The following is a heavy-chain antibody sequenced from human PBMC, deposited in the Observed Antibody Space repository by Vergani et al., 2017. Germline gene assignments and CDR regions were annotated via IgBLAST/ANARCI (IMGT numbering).Heavy chain of an antibody. Sequence: VQLVESGGGLVQPGRSLRLSCTASGFTFGDYAMSWFRQAPGKGLEWVGFIRSKAYGGTTEYAASVKGRFTISRDDSKSIAYLQMNSLKTEDTAVYYCTRVRSSGWYDYWYFDLWGRGTLVTVSS. CDR3: TRVRSSGWYDYWYFDL. D-gene: IGHD6-19*01. V-gene: IGHV3-49*03. CDR1: GFTFGDYA. CDR2: IRSKAYGGTT. J-gene: IGHJ2*01.